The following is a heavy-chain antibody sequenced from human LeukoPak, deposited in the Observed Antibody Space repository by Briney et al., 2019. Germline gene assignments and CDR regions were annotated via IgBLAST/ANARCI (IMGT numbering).Heavy chain of an antibody. J-gene: IGHJ4*02. CDR3: AKDPTIYAVAGTTFDY. CDR2: IRYDGSNK. Sequence: GGSLRLSCAASGFTFSTYGMHWVRQAPGKGLEWVAFIRYDGSNKYYADSVKGRFTISRDNSKNTLYLQMNSLRAEDTAVYYCAKDPTIYAVAGTTFDYWGQGTLVTVSS. V-gene: IGHV3-30*02. D-gene: IGHD6-19*01. CDR1: GFTFSTYG.